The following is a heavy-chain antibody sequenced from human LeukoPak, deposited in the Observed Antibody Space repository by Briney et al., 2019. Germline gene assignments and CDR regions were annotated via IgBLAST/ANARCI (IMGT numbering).Heavy chain of an antibody. D-gene: IGHD5-12*01. CDR3: ARQGYSAYEILDY. CDR2: IYYSGST. CDR1: GGSISSYY. J-gene: IGHJ4*02. V-gene: IGHV4-59*08. Sequence: SETLSLTCTVSGGSISSYYWSWVRQPPGKGLEWIGYIYYSGSTNYNPSLRSRVTISVDASKNQFSLKLSSVTAADTAVYYCARQGYSAYEILDYWGQGTLVTVSS.